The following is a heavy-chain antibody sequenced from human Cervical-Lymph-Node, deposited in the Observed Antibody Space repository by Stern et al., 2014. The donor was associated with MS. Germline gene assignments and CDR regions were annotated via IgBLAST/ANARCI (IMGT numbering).Heavy chain of an antibody. CDR3: ARARVGDYARSPHLDS. J-gene: IGHJ4*02. CDR1: GFTFSHYS. Sequence: VQLVESWGVLVKPGESLRLSCDASGFTFSHYSINWVRQAPGKVLEWIASISNNSTHTYYADSVEGRFSISRDSAKDSVSLHMVSLRAEDTAVYYCARARVGDYARSPHLDSWGQGTLVTVSS. CDR2: ISNNSTHT. D-gene: IGHD4-17*01. V-gene: IGHV3-21*01.